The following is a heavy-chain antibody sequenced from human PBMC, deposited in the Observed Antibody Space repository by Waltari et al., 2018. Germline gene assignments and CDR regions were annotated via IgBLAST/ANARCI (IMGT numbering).Heavy chain of an antibody. Sequence: QVQLVQSGAEVKKPGSSVKVSCKASGGTFSSYAISGVRQAPGQGLEWMGGIIPIFGTANYAQKFQGRVTITADESTSTAYMELSSLRSEDTAVYYCARDMEENWNLGGAIRYWGQGTLVTVSS. J-gene: IGHJ4*02. CDR1: GGTFSSYA. V-gene: IGHV1-69*12. CDR2: IIPIFGTA. CDR3: ARDMEENWNLGGAIRY. D-gene: IGHD1-7*01.